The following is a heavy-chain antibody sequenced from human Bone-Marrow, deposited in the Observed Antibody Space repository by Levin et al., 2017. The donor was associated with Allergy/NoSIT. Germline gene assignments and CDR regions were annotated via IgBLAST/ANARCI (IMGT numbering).Heavy chain of an antibody. CDR2: INAYSGGT. D-gene: IGHD2-21*02. Sequence: GESLKISCKASGYIFTGYYIHWVRQAPGQGLEWMGWINAYSGGTKYVEKFQGRVTITADESTSSTYMELSSLTSEDTAVYYCARAPREGSDSFYYYYYAIDVWGQGTTVTVSS. V-gene: IGHV1-2*02. J-gene: IGHJ6*01. CDR3: ARAPREGSDSFYYYYYAIDV. CDR1: GYIFTGYY.